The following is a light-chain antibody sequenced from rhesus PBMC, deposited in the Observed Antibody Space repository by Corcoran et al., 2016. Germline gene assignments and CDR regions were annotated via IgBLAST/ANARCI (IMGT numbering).Light chain of an antibody. J-gene: IGKJ1*01. V-gene: IGKV1S14*01. CDR2: YAS. CDR3: RQHHSYPPT. Sequence: DIQMTQSPSSLSASVGDTVTITCRVSQGISNNLAWYHQRPGKAPEPLSFYASTLENGVPSKFSGSGSGTEFTLTISSLQPEDFATYYCRQHHSYPPTFGHGTKVEV. CDR1: QGISNN.